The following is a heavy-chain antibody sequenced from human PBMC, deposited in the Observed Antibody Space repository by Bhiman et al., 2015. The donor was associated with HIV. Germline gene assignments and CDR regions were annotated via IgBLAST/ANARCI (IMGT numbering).Heavy chain of an antibody. CDR2: ISGSSNYI. CDR1: GFSVGGYG. Sequence: EVQLVESGGGLVKPGGSLRLSCAASGFSVGGYGMNWVRQAPGKGLEWVSSISGSSNYITYADSVRGRFTTSRDNAKNSLYLRMSSLRIEDTAFYYCAKDIGGADPFDHWGQGTLVTVSS. V-gene: IGHV3-21*04. D-gene: IGHD1-26*01. CDR3: AKDIGGADPFDH. J-gene: IGHJ4*02.